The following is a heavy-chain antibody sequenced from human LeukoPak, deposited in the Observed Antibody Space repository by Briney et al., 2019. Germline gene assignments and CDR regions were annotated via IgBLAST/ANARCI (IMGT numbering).Heavy chain of an antibody. CDR1: GFTFSSYG. J-gene: IGHJ4*02. D-gene: IGHD6-13*01. Sequence: GGSLRLSCAASGFTFSSYGMHWVRQAPGKRLEWVAVISYDGSNKYYADSVKGRFTISRDNSKNTLYLHMNSLRAEDTAVYYCAKDLGYTSDWGQGTLVTVSS. CDR3: AKDLGYTSD. CDR2: ISYDGSNK. V-gene: IGHV3-30*18.